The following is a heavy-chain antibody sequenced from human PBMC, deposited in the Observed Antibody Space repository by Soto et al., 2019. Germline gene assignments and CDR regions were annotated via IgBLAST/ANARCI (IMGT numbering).Heavy chain of an antibody. V-gene: IGHV5-51*01. CDR3: ASLFLYSSGWYADYYYYGMDV. CDR2: IYPGDSDT. J-gene: IGHJ6*02. D-gene: IGHD6-19*01. Sequence: PGESLKISCKGSGYSFTSYWIGWVRQMPGKGLEWMGIIYPGDSDTRYSPSFQGQVTISADKSISTAYLQWSSLKASDTAMYYCASLFLYSSGWYADYYYYGMDVWGQGTTVTVSS. CDR1: GYSFTSYW.